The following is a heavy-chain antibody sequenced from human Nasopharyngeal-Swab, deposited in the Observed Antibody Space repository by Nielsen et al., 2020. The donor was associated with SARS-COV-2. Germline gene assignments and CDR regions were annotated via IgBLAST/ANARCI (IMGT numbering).Heavy chain of an antibody. CDR2: INHSGST. V-gene: IGHV4-34*01. CDR1: GGSFSGYY. D-gene: IGHD3-3*01. J-gene: IGHJ6*02. CDR3: ARAYDFCSGSPLYYYYRMDV. Sequence: SETLSLTCAVYGGSFSGYYWNWIRQPPGKGLEWIGEINHSGSTNYNPSLKSRVTISVDTSKNQFSLKLSSVTAADTAVYYCARAYDFCSGSPLYYYYRMDVWGQGTTVTVSS.